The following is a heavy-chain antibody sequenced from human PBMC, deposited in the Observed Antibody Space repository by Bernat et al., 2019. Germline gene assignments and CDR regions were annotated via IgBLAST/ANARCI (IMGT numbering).Heavy chain of an antibody. V-gene: IGHV4-59*01. CDR1: GGSISSYY. D-gene: IGHD4-17*01. Sequence: VQLQESGPGLVKPSETLSLTCTVSGGSISSYYWSWIRQPPGKGLEWIGYIYYSGSTNYNPSLKSRVTISVDTSKNQFSLKLSSVTAADTAVYYCARAHGDRDAFDIWGQGTMVTVSS. CDR2: IYYSGST. J-gene: IGHJ3*02. CDR3: ARAHGDRDAFDI.